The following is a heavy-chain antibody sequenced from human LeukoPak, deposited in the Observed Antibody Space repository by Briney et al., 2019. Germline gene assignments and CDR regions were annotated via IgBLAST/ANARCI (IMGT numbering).Heavy chain of an antibody. D-gene: IGHD3-22*01. J-gene: IGHJ4*02. Sequence: SGGSLRLSCAASGFTFSSYAMHWVRQAPGKGLEWVAVISYDGSNKYYADSVKGRFTISRDNSKNTLYLQMNSLRAEDTAVYYCAREASYDSSGYRDPYYFDYWGQGTLVTVSS. CDR1: GFTFSSYA. CDR3: AREASYDSSGYRDPYYFDY. CDR2: ISYDGSNK. V-gene: IGHV3-30*04.